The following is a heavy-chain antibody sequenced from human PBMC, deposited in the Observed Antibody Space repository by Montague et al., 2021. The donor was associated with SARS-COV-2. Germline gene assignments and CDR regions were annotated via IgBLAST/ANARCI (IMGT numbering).Heavy chain of an antibody. D-gene: IGHD4-17*01. CDR1: GDSVSSSDHH. J-gene: IGHJ4*02. Sequence: SETLSLTCTVSGDSVSSSDHHWGWIRQPPGKGLEWLGIVYYSGYTYYNPSVKGRVTISIDASKNQFSLKLNSLTATDTAIYHRARRRLRENYFDFWGQGTLLTVSS. V-gene: IGHV4-39*01. CDR2: VYYSGYT. CDR3: ARRRLRENYFDF.